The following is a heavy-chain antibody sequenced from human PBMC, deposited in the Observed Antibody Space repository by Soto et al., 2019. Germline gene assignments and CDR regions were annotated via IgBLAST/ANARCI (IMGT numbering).Heavy chain of an antibody. J-gene: IGHJ4*02. CDR3: ANRPRGFTYFFDY. CDR2: LYWDDDE. Sequence: QITLNESGPTLVKPTQTLTLTCTFSGFSLSTRGVGVGWIRQPPGKALEWLALLYWDDDERYTPSLMSRLTITKDTSKNQVFLTMTNVDPVDTATYYRANRPRGFTYFFDYCGQGTLVTVSS. CDR1: GFSLSTRGVG. V-gene: IGHV2-5*02.